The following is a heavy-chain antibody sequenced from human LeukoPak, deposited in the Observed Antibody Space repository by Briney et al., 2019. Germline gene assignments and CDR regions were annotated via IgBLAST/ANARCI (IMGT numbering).Heavy chain of an antibody. V-gene: IGHV3-74*01. CDR2: INSDGSST. CDR1: GFTFSSYW. CDR3: ASGYEAYYYYYGMDV. Sequence: GGSLRLSCAASGFTFSSYWMHWVRQAPGKGLVWVSRINSDGSSTSYADSVKGRFTISRDNAKNTLYLQMNSLRAEDAAVYYCASGYEAYYYYYGMDVWGQGTTVTVSS. D-gene: IGHD5-12*01. J-gene: IGHJ6*02.